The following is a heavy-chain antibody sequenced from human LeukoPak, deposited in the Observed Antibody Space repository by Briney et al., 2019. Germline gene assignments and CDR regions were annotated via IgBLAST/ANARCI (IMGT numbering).Heavy chain of an antibody. D-gene: IGHD3-3*01. V-gene: IGHV3-74*01. Sequence: PGGSLRLSRAASGFTFSSYWMHWVRQVPGKGPVWVSRTNSDESSTSYADSVKGRFTISRDNAKNTLYLQMNSLRAEDTAVYYCARGTSIFGVVTYYNYYYMDVWGKGTTVTVSS. CDR2: TNSDESST. CDR3: ARGTSIFGVVTYYNYYYMDV. J-gene: IGHJ6*03. CDR1: GFTFSSYW.